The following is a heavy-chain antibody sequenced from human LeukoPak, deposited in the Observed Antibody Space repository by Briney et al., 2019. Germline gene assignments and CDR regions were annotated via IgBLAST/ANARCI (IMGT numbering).Heavy chain of an antibody. Sequence: GGTLRLSCAASGFTFSIYGMGWVRQAPGKGLEWVSSISDNGGNTYYADSVKGRFTISRDNAKNSLYLRMNSLRAEDTAVYYCAELGITMIGGVWGKGTTVTISS. D-gene: IGHD3-10*02. CDR3: AELGITMIGGV. CDR1: GFTFSIYG. J-gene: IGHJ6*04. CDR2: ISDNGGNT. V-gene: IGHV3-21*01.